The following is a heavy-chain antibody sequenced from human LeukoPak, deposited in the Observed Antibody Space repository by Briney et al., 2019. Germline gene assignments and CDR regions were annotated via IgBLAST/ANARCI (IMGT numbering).Heavy chain of an antibody. CDR1: GYSISSGYY. CDR2: IFHYGTT. D-gene: IGHD4-23*01. J-gene: IGHJ4*02. V-gene: IGHV4-38-2*02. CDR3: AGWGVDYGGKFDYLDY. Sequence: PSETLSLTCTVSGYSISSGYYWGWIRQPPGKGLEWIGDIFHYGTTNYNPSLKSRLTMSVDTSTNQFSLKLNSVTAADTAVYYCAGWGVDYGGKFDYLDYWGQGMLVTVSS.